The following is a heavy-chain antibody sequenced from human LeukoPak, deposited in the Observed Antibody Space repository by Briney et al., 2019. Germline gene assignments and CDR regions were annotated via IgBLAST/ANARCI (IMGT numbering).Heavy chain of an antibody. CDR3: ARATYYYYYMDV. CDR2: VYHDGST. CDR1: GGSINSGPYY. Sequence: SETLSPTCTVSGGSINSGPYYWAWIRQTPDQGLEWIGTVYHDGSTKYNPSLKGRVSLSVDTSKNEFSMKLSSVTAADTAVYYCARATYYYYYMDVWGKGTTVTVSS. V-gene: IGHV4-39*07. J-gene: IGHJ6*03.